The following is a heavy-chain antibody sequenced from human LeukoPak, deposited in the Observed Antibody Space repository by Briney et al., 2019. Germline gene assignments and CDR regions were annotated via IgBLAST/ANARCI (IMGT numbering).Heavy chain of an antibody. J-gene: IGHJ4*02. D-gene: IGHD4-17*01. CDR3: TTDSQTVTSAHFDY. CDR1: GFTFSNAW. Sequence: PGGSLRLSCAASGFTFSNAWMSWVRQAPGKGLEWVGRIKSKTDGGTTDYAAPVKGRFTISRDDSKNTLYLQMNSLKTEDTAVYHCTTDSQTVTSAHFDYWGQGTLVTVSS. CDR2: IKSKTDGGTT. V-gene: IGHV3-15*01.